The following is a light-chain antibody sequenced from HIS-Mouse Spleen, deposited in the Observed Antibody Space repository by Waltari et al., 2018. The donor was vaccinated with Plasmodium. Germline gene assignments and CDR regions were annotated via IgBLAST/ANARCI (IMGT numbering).Light chain of an antibody. CDR2: EGS. V-gene: IGLV2-23*01. CDR1: SSDVGSYNL. J-gene: IGLJ3*02. CDR3: CSYAGSSTNWV. Sequence: QSALTQSASVSGSPGQSITISCTGTSSDVGSYNLVSWYQQHPGKAPKLMIYEGSKRPSGVYNRFSGSKSGNTASLTISGLQAEDEADYYCCSYAGSSTNWVFGGGTKLTVL.